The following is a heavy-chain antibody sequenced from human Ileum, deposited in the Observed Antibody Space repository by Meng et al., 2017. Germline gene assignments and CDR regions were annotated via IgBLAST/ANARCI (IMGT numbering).Heavy chain of an antibody. Sequence: QVQLQESGRRQWKPPGTLSLTCAVSGTWGGWVRQAPGKGLEWIGEIFQSGRTNYNPSLKSRVTISIDKSKSQISLQLSAVTAADTAVYSCATSNDRDVYYLGYWGQGTLVTVSS. D-gene: IGHD3-22*01. V-gene: IGHV4-4*01. CDR2: IFQSGRT. CDR1: GTW. J-gene: IGHJ4*02. CDR3: ATSNDRDVYYLGY.